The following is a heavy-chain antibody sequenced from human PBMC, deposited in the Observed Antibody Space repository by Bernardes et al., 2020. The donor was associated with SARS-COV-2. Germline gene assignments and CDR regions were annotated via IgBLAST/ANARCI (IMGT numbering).Heavy chain of an antibody. CDR2: ISYDGSNK. CDR3: ARGGCGDCYSVDY. J-gene: IGHJ4*02. D-gene: IGHD2-21*02. V-gene: IGHV3-30-3*01. Sequence: GGSLRLSRAASGYTFSSYAMNWVRQAPGKGLEWVAVISYDGSNKYYADSVKGRFTISRDNSKNTLYLQMNSLRAEDTAVYYCARGGCGDCYSVDYWGQGTRVIVSS. CDR1: GYTFSSYA.